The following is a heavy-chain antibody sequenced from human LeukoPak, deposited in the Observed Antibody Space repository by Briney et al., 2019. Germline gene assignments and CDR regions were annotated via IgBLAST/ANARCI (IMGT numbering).Heavy chain of an antibody. CDR1: GFTFSSYE. CDR3: AELGITMIGGV. CDR2: SSGSTI. D-gene: IGHD3-10*02. Sequence: GGSLRLSCAASGFTFSSYEMNWVRQAPGKGLEWVSSSGSTIYYADSVKGRFTISRDNAKNSLYLQMNSLRAEDTAVYYCAELGITMIGGVWGKGTTVTISS. V-gene: IGHV3-48*03. J-gene: IGHJ6*04.